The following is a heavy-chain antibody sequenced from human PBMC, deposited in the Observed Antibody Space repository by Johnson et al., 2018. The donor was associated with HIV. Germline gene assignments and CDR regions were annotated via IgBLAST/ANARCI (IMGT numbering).Heavy chain of an antibody. CDR1: GFTFSSYA. CDR3: ARGPHEVVVVAATGALDI. Sequence: QVHLVESGGGVVQPGRSLRLSCAASGFTFSSYAMHWVRQAPGKGLEWVAVISYDGSNKYYADSVKGRFTISRDNSKNTLYLQMNSLRAEDTAVYYCARGPHEVVVVAATGALDIWSQGTMVTVSS. CDR2: ISYDGSNK. D-gene: IGHD2-15*01. J-gene: IGHJ3*02. V-gene: IGHV3-30-3*01.